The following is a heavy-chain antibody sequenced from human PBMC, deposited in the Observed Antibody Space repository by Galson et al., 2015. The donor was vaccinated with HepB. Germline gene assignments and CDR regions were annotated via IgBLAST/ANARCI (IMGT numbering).Heavy chain of an antibody. CDR2: IKQDGSEK. CDR1: GLTFSSYW. D-gene: IGHD6-13*01. J-gene: IGHJ4*02. V-gene: IGHV3-7*03. CDR3: ARDQQLVLSG. Sequence: SLRLSCAASGLTFSSYWMSWVRQAPGKGLEWVANIKQDGSEKYYVDSVKGRFTISRDNAKNSLYLQMNSLRAEDTAVYYCARDQQLVLSGWGQGTLVTVSS.